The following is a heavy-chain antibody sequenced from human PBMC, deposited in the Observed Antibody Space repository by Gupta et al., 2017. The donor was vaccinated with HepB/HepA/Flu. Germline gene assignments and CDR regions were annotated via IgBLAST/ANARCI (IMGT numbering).Heavy chain of an antibody. V-gene: IGHV3-23*01. CDR1: GFTFGGNA. CDR3: AKDLHFWSAMDV. J-gene: IGHJ6*03. CDR2: MGSDLRT. Sequence: EVQLLESGCGLAQPGGSLRLSCAVSGFTFGGNAMGWVRQGTGKGPEWVAGMGSDLRTHYGDSVRDRFTVSRDIATNTVYLQMHSLRPEDTAIYYCAKDLHFWSAMDVWGKGTTV. D-gene: IGHD3-3*02.